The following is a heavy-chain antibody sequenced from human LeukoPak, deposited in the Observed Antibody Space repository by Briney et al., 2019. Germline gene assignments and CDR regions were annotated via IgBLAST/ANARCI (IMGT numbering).Heavy chain of an antibody. D-gene: IGHD6-6*01. Sequence: SETLSLTCTVCGDSISIRNYYWGWIRRPPGKGLAWIGSIYYRGSSYYNPSLRSRVTIYVDTSKNQFSLKLSFVTAEDTAVYYCARLGLVGPYSSSADYFDYWGEGALVTVSS. CDR2: IYYRGSS. CDR3: ARLGLVGPYSSSADYFDY. J-gene: IGHJ4*02. CDR1: GDSISIRNYY. V-gene: IGHV4-39*01.